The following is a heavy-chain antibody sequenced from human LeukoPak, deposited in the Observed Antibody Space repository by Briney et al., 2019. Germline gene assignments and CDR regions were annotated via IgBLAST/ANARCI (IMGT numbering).Heavy chain of an antibody. CDR1: GFTFSSYS. D-gene: IGHD6-13*01. Sequence: GGSLRLSCAASGFTFSSYSMHWVRPAPGKGLEWVSSISSSSSYIYYADSVKGRFTIPRDNAKNSLYLQMNSLRAEDTAVYYCASRAYIAAAGPVDYWGQGTLVTVSS. CDR3: ASRAYIAAAGPVDY. V-gene: IGHV3-21*01. CDR2: ISSSSSYI. J-gene: IGHJ4*02.